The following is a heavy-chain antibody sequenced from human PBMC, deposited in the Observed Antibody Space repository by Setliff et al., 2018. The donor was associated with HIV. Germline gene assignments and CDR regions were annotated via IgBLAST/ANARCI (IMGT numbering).Heavy chain of an antibody. D-gene: IGHD6-19*01. CDR3: ARGVRDNSGWSSYYFDY. CDR2: MYYSGST. CDR1: GGSISSSSYY. J-gene: IGHJ4*02. Sequence: NPSETLSLTCTVSGGSISSSSYYWGWVRQPPGKGLEWIGSMYYSGSTYYTPSLKSRITISLDTSKKQFSLRLTSVTAADTAVYYCARGVRDNSGWSSYYFDYWGQGTLVTVSS. V-gene: IGHV4-39*07.